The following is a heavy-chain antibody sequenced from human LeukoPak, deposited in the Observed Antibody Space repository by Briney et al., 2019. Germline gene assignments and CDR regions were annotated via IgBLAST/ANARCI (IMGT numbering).Heavy chain of an antibody. CDR3: ARGDYYYDSSGSGGYYFDY. J-gene: IGHJ4*02. CDR2: IDWDDDK. CDR1: GFSLSTSGMC. D-gene: IGHD3-22*01. V-gene: IGHV2-70*11. Sequence: ESGPALVKPTQTLTLTCTFSGFSLSTSGMCVSWIRQPPGKALEWLARIDWDDDKYYSTSLKTRLTISKDTSKNQVVLTMTNMDPVDTATYYCARGDYYYDSSGSGGYYFDYWGQGTLVTVSS.